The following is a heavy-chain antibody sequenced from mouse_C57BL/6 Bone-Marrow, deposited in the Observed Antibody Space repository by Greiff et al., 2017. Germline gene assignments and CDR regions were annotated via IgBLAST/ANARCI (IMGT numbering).Heavy chain of an antibody. Sequence: VQVVESGAELVRPGASVKLSCKASGYTFTDYYINWVKQRPGQGLEWIARIYPGSGNTYYNEKFKGKATLTAEKSSSTAYMQLSSLTSEDSAVYFCARPPWFAYWGQGTLVTVSA. CDR1: GYTFTDYY. CDR2: IYPGSGNT. CDR3: ARPPWFAY. J-gene: IGHJ3*01. V-gene: IGHV1-76*01.